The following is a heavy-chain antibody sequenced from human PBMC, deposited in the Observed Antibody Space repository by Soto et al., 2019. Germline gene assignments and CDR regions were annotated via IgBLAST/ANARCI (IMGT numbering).Heavy chain of an antibody. Sequence: EVQLLESGGGLVQPGGSLRLSCAASGFTFSSYAMSWVRQAPGKGLEWVSAISGSGGSTYYADSVKGRFTISRDNSKNTLYLQVNSLRAEDTAVYYCANSIRVYYYYGVDVWGQGTTVTVSS. CDR1: GFTFSSYA. J-gene: IGHJ6*02. CDR2: ISGSGGST. CDR3: ANSIRVYYYYGVDV. V-gene: IGHV3-23*01.